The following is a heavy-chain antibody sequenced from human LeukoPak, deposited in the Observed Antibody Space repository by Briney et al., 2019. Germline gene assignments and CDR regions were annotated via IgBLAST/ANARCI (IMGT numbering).Heavy chain of an antibody. CDR1: GFTLTIHC. V-gene: IGHV3-23*01. CDR2: SSGSGGST. J-gene: IGHJ4*02. D-gene: IGHD2-8*02. CDR3: ARRYETGGYFFDY. Sequence: GGSLRLSCAASGFTLTIHCMSSVRQAPGKGLEWLSGSSGSGGSTNYAVSVKGRFTSSRDNSKNTLYLQMNRLRAEDTAVFYCARRYETGGYFFDYWGRGTLVTVSS.